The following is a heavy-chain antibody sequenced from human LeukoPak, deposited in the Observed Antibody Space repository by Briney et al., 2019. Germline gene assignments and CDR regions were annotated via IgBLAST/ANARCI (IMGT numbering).Heavy chain of an antibody. Sequence: ASVKVSCKASGGTFSSYAISWVRQAPGQGLEWMGGIIPIFGTANYAQKFQGRVTITTDESTSTAYMGLSSLRSEDTAVYYCAREGKPGDWVGYYFDYWGQGTLVTVSS. CDR2: IIPIFGTA. J-gene: IGHJ4*02. D-gene: IGHD3-16*01. CDR3: AREGKPGDWVGYYFDY. CDR1: GGTFSSYA. V-gene: IGHV1-69*05.